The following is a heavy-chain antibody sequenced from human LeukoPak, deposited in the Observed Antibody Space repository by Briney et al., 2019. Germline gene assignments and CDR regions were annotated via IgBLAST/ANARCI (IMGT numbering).Heavy chain of an antibody. V-gene: IGHV4-34*01. Sequence: PSETLSLTCAVYGDSLRGYNWLWVRQPPGKGVEGVGKINYSVRTNYNPSLKSRVTISIDTSENRFSVKLTSVTAADSAVYFCASAYYYDSTGFFDDEYSGQGTLFAVSS. D-gene: IGHD3-22*01. J-gene: IGHJ4*02. CDR2: INYSVRT. CDR3: ASAYYYDSTGFFDDEY. CDR1: GDSLRGYN.